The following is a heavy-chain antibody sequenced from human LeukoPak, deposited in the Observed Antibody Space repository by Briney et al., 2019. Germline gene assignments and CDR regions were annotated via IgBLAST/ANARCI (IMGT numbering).Heavy chain of an antibody. CDR2: ISSGSSYK. J-gene: IGHJ3*02. V-gene: IGHV3-21*01. Sequence: GGSLRLSCAASRFTFSSYSMNWVRQAPGKGLGWVSSISSGSSYKYYADSVKGRFTISRDNAKNSLYLQMSSLRADDTALYYCAGVDAAMPDAFDIWGQGTTVTVSS. CDR3: AGVDAAMPDAFDI. D-gene: IGHD5-18*01. CDR1: RFTFSSYS.